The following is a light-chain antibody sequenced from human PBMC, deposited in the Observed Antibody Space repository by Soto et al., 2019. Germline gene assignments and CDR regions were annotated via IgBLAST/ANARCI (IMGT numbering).Light chain of an antibody. Sequence: QSALTQPASVSGSPGQSITISCTGTSRDVDGYNYVSWYQQHPGKAPKLMIYEVSNRPSGVSNRFSGSKSGNTASLTISGPQAEDAADYYCRSYTSSSLVFGGGPKLTVL. V-gene: IGLV2-14*01. CDR2: EVS. CDR3: RSYTSSSLV. J-gene: IGLJ2*01. CDR1: SRDVDGYNY.